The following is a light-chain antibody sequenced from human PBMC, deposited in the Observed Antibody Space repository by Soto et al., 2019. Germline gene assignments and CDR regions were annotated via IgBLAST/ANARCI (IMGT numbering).Light chain of an antibody. V-gene: IGLV2-11*01. Sequence: QSALTQPRSVSGSPGQSVTISCTGTSSDVGRYDYVSWYQQHPGKAPKLIIYDVTERPAGVPDRFSGSKSGNTASLTISGLQAEDEADYSCCSFAGSFSYVFGGGTKV. CDR1: SSDVGRYDY. CDR2: DVT. J-gene: IGLJ1*01. CDR3: CSFAGSFSYV.